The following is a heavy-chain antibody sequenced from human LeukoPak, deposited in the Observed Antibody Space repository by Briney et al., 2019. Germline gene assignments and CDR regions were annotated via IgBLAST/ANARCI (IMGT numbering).Heavy chain of an antibody. V-gene: IGHV3-7*03. CDR3: ARNNGMDV. CDR1: GFALSSHW. J-gene: IGHJ6*02. Sequence: GGSLRLSCAASGFALSSHWMTWVRQVPGRGPEWVANVNRDGSETYYLDSVKGRFTISKDNAKNSLYLQMNSPRAEDTALYHCARNNGMDVWGQGTTVIVSS. CDR2: VNRDGSET.